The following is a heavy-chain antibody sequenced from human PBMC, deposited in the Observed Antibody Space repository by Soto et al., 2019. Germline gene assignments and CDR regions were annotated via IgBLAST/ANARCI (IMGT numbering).Heavy chain of an antibody. J-gene: IGHJ4*02. CDR3: ARGLRSRQTENFDY. V-gene: IGHV1-8*02. CDR2: MNPNSGNT. Sequence: ASVKVSCKASGYTFTSYAMHWVRQAPGQRLEWMGWMNPNSGNTGYAQKFQGRVTMTRNTSISTAYMELSSLRSEDTAVYYCARGLRSRQTENFDYWGQGTLVTVSS. CDR1: GYTFTSYA.